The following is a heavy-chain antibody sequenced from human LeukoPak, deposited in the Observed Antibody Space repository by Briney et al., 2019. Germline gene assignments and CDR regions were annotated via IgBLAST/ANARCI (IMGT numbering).Heavy chain of an antibody. Sequence: SETLSLTCTVSGGSISSHYWSWIRQPPGKGLEWIGYIYYSGSTNYNPSLKGRVTISVDTSKNQFSLKLSSVTAADTAVYYCARGKEYSSGWSYYYYYMDVWGKGTTVTISS. CDR3: ARGKEYSSGWSYYYYYMDV. J-gene: IGHJ6*03. D-gene: IGHD6-19*01. CDR2: IYYSGST. CDR1: GGSISSHY. V-gene: IGHV4-59*11.